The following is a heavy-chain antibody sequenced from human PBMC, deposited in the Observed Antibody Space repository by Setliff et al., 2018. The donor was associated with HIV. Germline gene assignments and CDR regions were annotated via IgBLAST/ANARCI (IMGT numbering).Heavy chain of an antibody. CDR2: IYSSGST. V-gene: IGHV4-61*09. CDR3: ATYAGNGGGKGY. CDR1: GGSISSGSYY. D-gene: IGHD2-21*01. Sequence: TLSLTCTVSGGSISSGSYYWSWVRQPAGKGLEWIGHIYSSGSTNYNPSLKSRVTISADTSKNQFSLNLSSVTAADTAVYYCATYAGNGGGKGYWGQGTLVTVSS. J-gene: IGHJ4*02.